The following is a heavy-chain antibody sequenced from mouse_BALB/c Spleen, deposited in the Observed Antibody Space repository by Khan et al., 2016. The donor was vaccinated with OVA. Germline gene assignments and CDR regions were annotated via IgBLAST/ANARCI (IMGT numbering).Heavy chain of an antibody. J-gene: IGHJ4*01. CDR2: ISYSGTT. CDR1: GYSITSDYA. CDR3: ARQNYYGYAMDY. V-gene: IGHV3-2*02. D-gene: IGHD1-1*01. Sequence: EVQLVESGPGLVKPSQSLSLTCTVTGYSITSDYAWNWIRQFPGNKLEWMGYISYSGTTSSNPSLKSRISITRDTSKNQFFLQLNSVTSEDTATYYYARQNYYGYAMDYWGQGTSVTVSA.